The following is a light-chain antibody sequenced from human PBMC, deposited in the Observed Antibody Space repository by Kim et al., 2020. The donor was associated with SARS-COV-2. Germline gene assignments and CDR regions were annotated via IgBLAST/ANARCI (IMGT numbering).Light chain of an antibody. V-gene: IGKV1-17*02. CDR1: QDIGND. J-gene: IGKJ1*01. Sequence: DIQMTQSPSSLSASVGDRVTITCRASQDIGNDLGWHQQKPGKAPRRLIYAASSLQSGVPSRFSGSGSGTEFSLTISNLEPEDFATYYCLQHKSYPWTFGQGTKVDIK. CDR2: AAS. CDR3: LQHKSYPWT.